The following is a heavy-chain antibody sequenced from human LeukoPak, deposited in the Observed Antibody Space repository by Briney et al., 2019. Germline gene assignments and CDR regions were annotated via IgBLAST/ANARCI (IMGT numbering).Heavy chain of an antibody. Sequence: SETLSLTCTVSPGSISSYYWSWIRQPPGKGLEWIGYIYFSGSTNYNPSLKSRVTISVDTSKNQFSLKLSSVTAADTAVYFCAKAPRTDDYYDSSGPTDYWGQGTLVTVSS. J-gene: IGHJ4*02. V-gene: IGHV4-59*01. D-gene: IGHD3-22*01. CDR3: AKAPRTDDYYDSSGPTDY. CDR2: IYFSGST. CDR1: PGSISSYY.